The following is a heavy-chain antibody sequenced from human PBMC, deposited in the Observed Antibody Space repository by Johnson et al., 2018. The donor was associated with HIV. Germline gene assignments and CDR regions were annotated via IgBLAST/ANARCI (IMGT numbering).Heavy chain of an antibody. V-gene: IGHV3-33*01. J-gene: IGHJ3*02. CDR3: VRVALKVGNDAFDI. CDR2: TWYDGSNQ. Sequence: VQLVESGGGVVQPGRSLRLSCAASGFTFSTYGMHWVRQAPGKGLEWVAVTWYDGSNQYYADSVKGRFSISRDNSKNTLYLQMNSLRAEDTAVYYCVRVALKVGNDAFDIGGQGTMVTVPS. CDR1: GFTFSTYG. D-gene: IGHD2-15*01.